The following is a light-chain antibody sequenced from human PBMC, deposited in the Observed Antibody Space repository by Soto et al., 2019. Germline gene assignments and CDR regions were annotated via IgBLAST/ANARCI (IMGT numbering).Light chain of an antibody. CDR1: QIISSY. CDR2: ATS. J-gene: IGKJ4*02. Sequence: DIQLTQSPSSLSASVGDRVTITRRASQIISSYLNWYQHKPGVAPKLLIYATSSLQSGVSSRFSGSGSGTEFTLTISSLQPEDFATYSCQQSYTLPLTFGGGTKVETK. V-gene: IGKV1-39*01. CDR3: QQSYTLPLT.